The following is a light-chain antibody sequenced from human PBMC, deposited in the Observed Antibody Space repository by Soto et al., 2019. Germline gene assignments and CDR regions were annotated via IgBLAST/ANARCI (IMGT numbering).Light chain of an antibody. J-gene: IGKJ2*01. V-gene: IGKV3-20*01. CDR3: QQYGSSPPYT. CDR1: QSVSNNY. CDR2: GSS. Sequence: EVVLTQSPGTLSLSPGERATLSCRASQSVSNNYFAWYQQKPGQAPRLLIFGSSDRATGIPDGFSCSWSGTDFTLTISRLEPEDFAVYYCQQYGSSPPYTFGQGTKLEIK.